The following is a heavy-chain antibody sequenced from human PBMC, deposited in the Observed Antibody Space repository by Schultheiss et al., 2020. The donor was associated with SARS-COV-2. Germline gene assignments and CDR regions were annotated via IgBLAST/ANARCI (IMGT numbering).Heavy chain of an antibody. V-gene: IGHV3-21*01. J-gene: IGHJ2*01. CDR3: ARGSGTRGYSYGWYFDL. Sequence: GESLKISCAASGFTFSSYSMNWVRQAPGKGLEWVSSISSSSSYIYYADSVKGRFTISRDNAKNSLYLQMNSLRAEDTAVYYCARGSGTRGYSYGWYFDLWGRGTLVTVSS. D-gene: IGHD5-18*01. CDR1: GFTFSSYS. CDR2: ISSSSSYI.